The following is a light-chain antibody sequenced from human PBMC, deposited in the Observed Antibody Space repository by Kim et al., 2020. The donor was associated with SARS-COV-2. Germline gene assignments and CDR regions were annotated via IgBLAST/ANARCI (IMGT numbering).Light chain of an antibody. CDR1: SNNVGNQG. V-gene: IGLV10-54*04. J-gene: IGLJ3*02. CDR2: RTN. CDR3: SAWDNNLNAWV. Sequence: QAGLTQPPSVSKGLKQTATLTCTGNSNNVGNQGVVWLQQQQGHPPKLLSYRTNNRPSGISERFSASRSGYTASLTITGLQPEDEADYYCSAWDNNLNAWVFGGGTRLTVL.